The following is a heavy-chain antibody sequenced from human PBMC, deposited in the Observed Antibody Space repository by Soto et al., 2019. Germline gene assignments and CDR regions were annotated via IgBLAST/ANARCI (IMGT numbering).Heavy chain of an antibody. CDR3: ARGNPFNYAGFDV. D-gene: IGHD3-16*01. CDR1: GYTFSDFD. V-gene: IGHV1-8*02. J-gene: IGHJ6*02. CDR2: MNAKSGDT. Sequence: SVKVSCKASGYTFSDFDINLLRQAAGQGPEWMGWMNAKSGDTFSAQRFQGKFTMTWDTSLSTAYMEVGSLTSDDAAIYYCARGNPFNYAGFDVWGQGTTVTVSS.